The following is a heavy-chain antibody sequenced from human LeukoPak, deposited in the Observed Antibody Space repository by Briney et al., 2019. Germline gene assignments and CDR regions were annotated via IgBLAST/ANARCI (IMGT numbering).Heavy chain of an antibody. Sequence: SVTVSCKSSGGTFSSYAISWVRQAPGQGLEWMGGIIPIFGTANYAQKFQGRVTITTDESTSTAYMELSSLRSEDTAVYYCARSSRGYCSSTSCLPMDVWGKGTTVTVSS. D-gene: IGHD2-2*01. CDR2: IIPIFGTA. V-gene: IGHV1-69*05. J-gene: IGHJ6*03. CDR1: GGTFSSYA. CDR3: ARSSRGYCSSTSCLPMDV.